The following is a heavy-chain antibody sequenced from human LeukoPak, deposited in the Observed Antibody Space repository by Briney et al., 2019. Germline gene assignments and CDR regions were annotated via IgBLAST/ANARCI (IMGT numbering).Heavy chain of an antibody. V-gene: IGHV3-21*01. CDR2: ISTSSSHM. J-gene: IGHJ4*02. Sequence: AGGSLRLSCAASGFTFKIYSMNWVRQAPGKGPEWVSSISTSSSHMYYADSVKGRFTISRDNAKNSLYLQMNTLRAEDTAVYYCARDDTSAHFFDYWGQGTLVTISS. CDR3: ARDDTSAHFFDY. CDR1: GFTFKIYS. D-gene: IGHD3-10*01.